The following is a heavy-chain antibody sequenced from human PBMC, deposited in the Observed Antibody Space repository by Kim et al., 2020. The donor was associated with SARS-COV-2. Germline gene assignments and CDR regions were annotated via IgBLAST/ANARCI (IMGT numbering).Heavy chain of an antibody. Sequence: GGSLRLSCSASGFSFSDYGMHWVRQAPGKGLEWVAIITYDGTTGYYVESVKGRFIISRDNLQNTLYLQMSSLRAEDTAVYYCAKDMAGGMGQLGYWGQGTRVSVS. J-gene: IGHJ4*02. CDR2: ITYDGTTG. CDR3: AKDMAGGMGQLGY. D-gene: IGHD6-19*01. V-gene: IGHV3-30*18. CDR1: GFSFSDYG.